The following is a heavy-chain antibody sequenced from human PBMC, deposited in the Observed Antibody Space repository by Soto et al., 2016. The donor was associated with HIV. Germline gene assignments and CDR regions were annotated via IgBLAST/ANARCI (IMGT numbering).Heavy chain of an antibody. Sequence: EVQLVESGGGLVQPGGSLRLSCAASGFTFSSYSMNWVRQAPGKGLEWVSYISSSSSTIYYADSVKGRFTISRDNAKNSLYLQMNSLRAEDTAVYYCARGYDSSGCDAFDIWGQGTMVTVSS. V-gene: IGHV3-48*04. D-gene: IGHD3-22*01. J-gene: IGHJ3*02. CDR1: GFTFSSYS. CDR3: ARGYDSSGCDAFDI. CDR2: ISSSSSTI.